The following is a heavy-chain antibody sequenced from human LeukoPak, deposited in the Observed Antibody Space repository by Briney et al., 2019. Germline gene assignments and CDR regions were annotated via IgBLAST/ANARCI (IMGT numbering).Heavy chain of an antibody. CDR1: GFTFGSYE. J-gene: IGHJ4*02. D-gene: IGHD4-17*01. Sequence: SRGSLRLSCAASGFTFGSYEMNWVRQAPGKGLEWVSSMSTSGSTIYYADSVKGRLTISRDNAKNSLYLQMNSLRADDTADYDCARDLYGDYTVGLFDYWGRGALVSVSS. V-gene: IGHV3-48*03. CDR3: ARDLYGDYTVGLFDY. CDR2: MSTSGSTI.